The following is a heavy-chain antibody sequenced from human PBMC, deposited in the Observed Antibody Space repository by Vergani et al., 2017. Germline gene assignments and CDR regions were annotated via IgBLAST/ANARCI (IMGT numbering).Heavy chain of an antibody. CDR2: ISSSSSYI. CDR1: GFTFSSYS. D-gene: IGHD2-21*02. V-gene: IGHV3-21*01. Sequence: EVQLVESGGGLVKPGGSLRLSCAASGFTFSSYSMNWVRQAPGKGLEWVSCISSSSSYIYYADSVKGRFTISRDNAKNSLYLQMNSLRAEDTAVYYCARHLAYCGGDCYPYYYGMDVWGQGTTVTVSS. CDR3: ARHLAYCGGDCYPYYYGMDV. J-gene: IGHJ6*02.